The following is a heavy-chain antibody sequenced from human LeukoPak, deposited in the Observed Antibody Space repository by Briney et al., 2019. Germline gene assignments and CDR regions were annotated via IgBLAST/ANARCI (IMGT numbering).Heavy chain of an antibody. CDR2: ISANSGNT. Sequence: ASVKVSCKASGYTFTSYDIIWVRQAPGQGLEWMGWISANSGNTNCAQKLQGRVTMTTDTSTNTAYMELRSLRSDDTAVYYCARGSGHYGMDVWGQGTTVTVSS. CDR3: ARGSGHYGMDV. J-gene: IGHJ6*02. D-gene: IGHD7-27*01. CDR1: GYTFTSYD. V-gene: IGHV1-18*01.